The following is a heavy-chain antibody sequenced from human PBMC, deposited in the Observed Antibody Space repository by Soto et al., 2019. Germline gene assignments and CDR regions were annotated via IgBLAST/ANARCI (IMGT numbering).Heavy chain of an antibody. J-gene: IGHJ4*02. CDR3: ARDRRNWNY. CDR2: IYYSGST. Sequence: SETLSLTCTVSVGSISSYYWSWIRQPPGKGLEWIGYIYYSGSTNYNPSLKSRVTISVDTSKNQFSLKLSSVTAAGTAVYYCARDRRNWNYWGQGTLVTVSS. D-gene: IGHD1-20*01. V-gene: IGHV4-59*01. CDR1: VGSISSYY.